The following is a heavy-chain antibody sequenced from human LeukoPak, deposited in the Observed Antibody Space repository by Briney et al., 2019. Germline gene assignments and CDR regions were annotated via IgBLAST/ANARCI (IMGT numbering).Heavy chain of an antibody. CDR2: ISGSGSST. Sequence: GGSLRLSCAASGFTFSSYAMSWVRQAPGKRLEWVSGISGSGSSTYYADSVRGRFTISRDNSKNTLYLEMNSLRAEDTAVYYCATVIPRYSGSSVGAFDIWGQGTMVIVSS. CDR1: GFTFSSYA. J-gene: IGHJ3*02. D-gene: IGHD1-26*01. CDR3: ATVIPRYSGSSVGAFDI. V-gene: IGHV3-23*01.